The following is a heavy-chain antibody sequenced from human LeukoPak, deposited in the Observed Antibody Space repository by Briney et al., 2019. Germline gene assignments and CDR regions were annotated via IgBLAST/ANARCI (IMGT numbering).Heavy chain of an antibody. CDR2: IRYDGSNK. V-gene: IGHV3-30*02. CDR1: GFTFSSYG. CDR3: AKVGSSGSLFGWAYYYYYMDV. D-gene: IGHD3-10*01. J-gene: IGHJ6*03. Sequence: PGGSLRLSCAASGFTFSSYGMHWVRQAPGKGLEWVAFIRYDGSNKYYADSVKGRFTISRDNSKNTLYLQMNSLRAEDTAVYYCAKVGSSGSLFGWAYYYYYMDVWGKGTTVTISS.